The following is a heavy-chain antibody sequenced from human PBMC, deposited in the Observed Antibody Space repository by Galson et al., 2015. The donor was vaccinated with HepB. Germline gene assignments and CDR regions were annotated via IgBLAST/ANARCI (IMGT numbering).Heavy chain of an antibody. V-gene: IGHV1-2*02. D-gene: IGHD3-10*01. CDR3: ARDLDYYGSGSYYSDY. Sequence: SVKVSCKASGYTFTGYYMHWVRQAPGQGLEWMGWINPNSGGTNYAQKFQGRVTMTRDTSISTAYMELSRLRSDDTAVYCCARDLDYYGSGSYYSDYWGQGTLVTVSS. CDR2: INPNSGGT. J-gene: IGHJ4*02. CDR1: GYTFTGYY.